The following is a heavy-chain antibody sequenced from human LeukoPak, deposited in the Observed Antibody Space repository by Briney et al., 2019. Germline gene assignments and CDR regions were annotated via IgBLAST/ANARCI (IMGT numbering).Heavy chain of an antibody. CDR2: INSDGSST. CDR1: GFTFSSYW. CDR3: ARAPYYDILTGYYSPYYNCMDV. D-gene: IGHD3-9*01. V-gene: IGHV3-74*01. J-gene: IGHJ6*03. Sequence: GGSLRLSCTASGFTFSSYWMHWVRQVPGKRLVWVSRINSDGSSTSYADSVKGRFTISRDNAKNTVYLQMNSLRVEDTALYYCARAPYYDILTGYYSPYYNCMDVWGKGATVTVSS.